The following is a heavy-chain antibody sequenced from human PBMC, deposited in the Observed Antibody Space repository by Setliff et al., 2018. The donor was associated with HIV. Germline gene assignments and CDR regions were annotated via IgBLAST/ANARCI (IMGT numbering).Heavy chain of an antibody. CDR2: TIPMFGTA. J-gene: IGHJ4*02. V-gene: IGHV1-69*13. CDR1: GGTFGIYG. D-gene: IGHD6-13*01. CDR3: AREHSTTWPYFDF. Sequence: SVKVSCKASGGTFGIYGISWVRQAPGQGLEWMGGTIPMFGTANYAQKFQGRVTITADESTNTGYMELRSLRSDDTAVYFCAREHSTTWPYFDFWGQGTLVTVSS.